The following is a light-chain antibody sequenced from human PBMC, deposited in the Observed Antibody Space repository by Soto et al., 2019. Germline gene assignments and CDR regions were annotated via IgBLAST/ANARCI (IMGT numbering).Light chain of an antibody. J-gene: IGLJ2*01. CDR3: CSYAGSSTHVV. V-gene: IGLV2-23*01. CDR2: EGS. Sequence: QSALTQPASVSGSPGPSITISCTGTSSDVGSYNLVSWYQQHPGKAPKLMIYEGSKRPSGVSNRFSGSKSGNTASLTISGIQAEDEADYYCCSYAGSSTHVVFGGGTKVTVL. CDR1: SSDVGSYNL.